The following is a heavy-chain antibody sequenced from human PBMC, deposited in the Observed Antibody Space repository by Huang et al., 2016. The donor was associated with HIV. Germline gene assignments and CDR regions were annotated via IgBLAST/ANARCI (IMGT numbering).Heavy chain of an antibody. CDR1: GESLGTYY. V-gene: IGHV4-34*01. Sequence: QVQLQQWGAGLLKPSETLALTCAVYGESLGTYYWAWIRRPPGKGLQWIWEVNDGGDINYNPSLERRVTSSVDTSRNQVSLTLTSMTAADTATYYCARRFRGAATRKWFDPWGQGTLVIVSS. CDR2: VNDGGDI. J-gene: IGHJ5*02. CDR3: ARRFRGAATRKWFDP. D-gene: IGHD3-10*01.